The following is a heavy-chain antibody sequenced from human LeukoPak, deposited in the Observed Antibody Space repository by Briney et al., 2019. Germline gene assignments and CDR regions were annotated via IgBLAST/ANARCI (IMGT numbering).Heavy chain of an antibody. CDR2: FYSSGGT. CDR3: PRRIVVTGDYWFFDL. Sequence: SETLSLTCTVSGGSITSGYYYWSWIRQPAGRGLEWIGRFYSSGGTKYNPSLESRVTMSVDTAKNQFSLNLRSVTAADTAAYYCPRRIVVTGDYWFFDLWGRGTLVTVSS. V-gene: IGHV4-61*02. CDR1: GGSITSGYYY. J-gene: IGHJ2*01. D-gene: IGHD7-27*01.